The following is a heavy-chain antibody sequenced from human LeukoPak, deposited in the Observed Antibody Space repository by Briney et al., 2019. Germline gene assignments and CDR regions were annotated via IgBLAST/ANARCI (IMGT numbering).Heavy chain of an antibody. V-gene: IGHV1-2*02. CDR3: AGEYCSGAACYKSFDY. Sequence: GASVKVSCKASGYTFTDYYMHWVRQAPGQGLEWMGWPNPDRGTPKPPQNTQARHTKTRDTTISTAYTELSSLRADDTALYFCAGEYCSGAACYKSFDYWGQGTLVTVSS. D-gene: IGHD2-15*01. J-gene: IGHJ4*02. CDR2: PNPDRGTP. CDR1: GYTFTDYY.